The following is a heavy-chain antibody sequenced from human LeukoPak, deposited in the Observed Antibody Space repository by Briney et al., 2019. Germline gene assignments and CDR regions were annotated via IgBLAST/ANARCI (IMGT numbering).Heavy chain of an antibody. Sequence: PSETLSLTCTVSGGSIGAYYWSWIRQPPGKGLEYIGYIFYTGSTNYTPSLKSRVTISVDMSRNQLSLTLSSVTAADTAVYYCARVPYSTGWNGGHYYYYYYMDVWGKGTTVTVSS. CDR2: IFYTGST. CDR1: GGSIGAYY. D-gene: IGHD6-19*01. CDR3: ARVPYSTGWNGGHYYYYYYMDV. V-gene: IGHV4-59*01. J-gene: IGHJ6*03.